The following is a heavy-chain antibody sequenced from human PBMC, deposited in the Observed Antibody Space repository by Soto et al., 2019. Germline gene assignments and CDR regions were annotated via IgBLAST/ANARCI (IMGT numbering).Heavy chain of an antibody. CDR3: ARGLHSLFDY. V-gene: IGHV3-33*01. CDR1: GFTFRNYG. D-gene: IGHD2-21*01. J-gene: IGHJ4*02. CDR2: IWYDGNNK. Sequence: GSLRLSCAGSGFTFRNYGMHWVRQAPGKGLEWVAVIWYDGNNKYYADSVKGRFTISRDNSNNTLYVQMTSLRAEDTAVYYCARGLHSLFDYWGQGTLVTVSS.